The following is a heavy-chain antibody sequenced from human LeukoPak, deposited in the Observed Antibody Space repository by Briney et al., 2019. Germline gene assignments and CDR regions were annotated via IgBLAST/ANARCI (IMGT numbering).Heavy chain of an antibody. CDR2: IKSDGRT. D-gene: IGHD3-22*01. CDR3: ARAPSEIGGYYPEYFRH. J-gene: IGHJ1*01. Sequence: GGSLRLSCAASGFTLSSYWMHWVRQAPGKGLVWVSRIKSDGRTKYADSVKGRFTISRDNAKNTVSLQMNSLRAEDTGVYYCARAPSEIGGYYPEYFRHWGQGTLVIVSS. CDR1: GFTLSSYW. V-gene: IGHV3-74*03.